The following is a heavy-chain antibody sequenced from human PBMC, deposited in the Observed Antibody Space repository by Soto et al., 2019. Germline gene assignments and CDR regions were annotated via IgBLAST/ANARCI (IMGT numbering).Heavy chain of an antibody. CDR3: AKDPFVGAPGVTYFDY. D-gene: IGHD1-26*01. CDR2: TSGGGGTT. Sequence: GWSLRLSCAASGFTFSSYAMSWVRQAPGKGLEWVSGTSGGGGTTHYADSVKGRFTISRDNSMNTLDLQMNSLRAEDTAVYYCAKDPFVGAPGVTYFDYWGQGTLVTVSS. J-gene: IGHJ4*02. CDR1: GFTFSSYA. V-gene: IGHV3-23*01.